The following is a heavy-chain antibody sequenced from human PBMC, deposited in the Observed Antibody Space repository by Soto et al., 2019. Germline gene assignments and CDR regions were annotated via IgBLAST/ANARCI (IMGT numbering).Heavy chain of an antibody. Sequence: GGSLRLSCVASGFTFSSHNMNWVRQAPGKGLEWVSYINVGSKTIYYAASVKGRFTISRDNAKNSLYLEMNGLRDEDTAVYSCVRDSGRGYGMDVWGPGTTVTVSS. CDR3: VRDSGRGYGMDV. CDR2: INVGSKTI. D-gene: IGHD3-10*01. V-gene: IGHV3-48*02. CDR1: GFTFSSHN. J-gene: IGHJ6*02.